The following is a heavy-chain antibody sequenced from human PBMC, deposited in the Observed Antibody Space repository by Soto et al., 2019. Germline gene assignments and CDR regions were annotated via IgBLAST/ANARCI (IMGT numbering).Heavy chain of an antibody. Sequence: ASVKVSCKAYGYTFTSYDINWVGQATGQGLERVGWMNPNSGNTGYAQKFQGRVTMTRNTSISTAYTELSSLRAEDTAVYYCARGLTSLWFGEEDYWGQGTLVTVSS. D-gene: IGHD3-10*01. CDR2: MNPNSGNT. CDR1: GYTFTSYD. J-gene: IGHJ4*02. V-gene: IGHV1-8*01. CDR3: ARGLTSLWFGEEDY.